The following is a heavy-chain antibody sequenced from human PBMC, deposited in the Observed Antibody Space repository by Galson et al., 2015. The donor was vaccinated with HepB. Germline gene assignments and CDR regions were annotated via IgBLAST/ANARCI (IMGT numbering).Heavy chain of an antibody. V-gene: IGHV3-23*01. Sequence: SLRLSCAASGFSFSSYAMSWVRQAPGKGLEWVSGISGSGGSTDYADSVKGRFTISRDNSKNTLYLQMNSLRAEDTAVYYCAKRRAGGLWGQGTMVTVSS. D-gene: IGHD6-19*01. J-gene: IGHJ3*01. CDR3: AKRRAGGL. CDR1: GFSFSSYA. CDR2: ISGSGGST.